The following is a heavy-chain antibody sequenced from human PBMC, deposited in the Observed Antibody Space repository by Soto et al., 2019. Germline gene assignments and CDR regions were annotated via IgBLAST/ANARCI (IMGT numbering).Heavy chain of an antibody. CDR1: GYSFTTYG. V-gene: IGHV1-18*01. CDR3: AKNGHPPYYYYGMDV. J-gene: IGHJ6*02. CDR2: ISGYNGDT. Sequence: ASVKVCCKASGYSFTTYGISWVRQAHGQGLEWMGWISGYNGDTNNAQKFQDRVTMTIDRSTTTAYLELRSLTSDDTAVYYCAKNGHPPYYYYGMDVWGQGTTVTVSS. D-gene: IGHD2-8*01.